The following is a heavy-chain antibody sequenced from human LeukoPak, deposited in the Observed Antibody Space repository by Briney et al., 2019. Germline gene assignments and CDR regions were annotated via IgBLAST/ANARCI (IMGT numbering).Heavy chain of an antibody. J-gene: IGHJ4*02. Sequence: SQTLSLTCTVSGGSISSGGYYWSWIRQPPGKGLEWIGSIYHSGSTYYNPSLKSRVTISVDTSKNQFSLKLSSVTAADTAVYYCARSVVEYYYGSGSYYAPDYWGQGTLVTVSS. D-gene: IGHD3-10*01. V-gene: IGHV4-30-2*03. CDR2: IYHSGST. CDR1: GGSISSGGYY. CDR3: ARSVVEYYYGSGSYYAPDY.